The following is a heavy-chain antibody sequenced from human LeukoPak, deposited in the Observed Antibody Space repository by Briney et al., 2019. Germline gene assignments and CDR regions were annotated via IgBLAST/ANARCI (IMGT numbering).Heavy chain of an antibody. V-gene: IGHV3-23*01. CDR1: GFTFRSYA. CDR3: AKGVDSYTSGYRVFGY. D-gene: IGHD5-18*01. Sequence: PGGSLRLSCEASGFTFRSYAMGWVRQAPGKGLEWVASITGGGGDTYHEDSVKGRFTISRDNSKNTLYLQMSSLRAEDTAVYYCAKGVDSYTSGYRVFGYWGQGTLVTVSS. J-gene: IGHJ4*02. CDR2: ITGGGGDT.